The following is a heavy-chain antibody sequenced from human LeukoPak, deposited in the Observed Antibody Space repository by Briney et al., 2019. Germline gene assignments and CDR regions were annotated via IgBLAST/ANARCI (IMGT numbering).Heavy chain of an antibody. CDR1: GFTFSDHS. Sequence: PGGSLRLSCAASGFTFSDHSMNWVRQAPGKGLEWVSSISSSSSYIYYADSVKGRFTISRDNAKNSLYLQMNSLRAEDTAVYYCARRGQQLVLSPFDYWGQGTLVTVSS. CDR2: ISSSSSYI. D-gene: IGHD6-13*01. CDR3: ARRGQQLVLSPFDY. J-gene: IGHJ4*02. V-gene: IGHV3-21*04.